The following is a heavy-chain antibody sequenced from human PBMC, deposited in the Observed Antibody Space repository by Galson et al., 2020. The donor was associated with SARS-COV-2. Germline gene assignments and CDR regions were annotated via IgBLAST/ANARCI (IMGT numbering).Heavy chain of an antibody. D-gene: IGHD2-2*01. Sequence: ASVTVSCKDSGYTLTSYGIRRVRQAPGQGLEWMGWISAYNGNTHYAQQLQGRVTMNTDTSTSTAYMELRSLRSDDTAVYYCASVSRSPFDYWGHGTLVTVSS. CDR2: ISAYNGNT. CDR3: ASVSRSPFDY. J-gene: IGHJ4*01. V-gene: IGHV1-18*01. CDR1: GYTLTSYG.